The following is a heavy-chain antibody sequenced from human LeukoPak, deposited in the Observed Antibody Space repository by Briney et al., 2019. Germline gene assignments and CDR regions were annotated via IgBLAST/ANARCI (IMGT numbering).Heavy chain of an antibody. CDR3: AREGIKYQLLLDY. V-gene: IGHV3-7*01. J-gene: IGHJ4*02. Sequence: GGSLRLSCAASGFTFSSFWMSWVRQAPGKGLEWVANIKRDGGDKYYVDSVKGRFSISRDNAKNSLYLQMNSLRAEDTAVYYCAREGIKYQLLLDYWGQGTLVTVSS. D-gene: IGHD2-2*01. CDR1: GFTFSSFW. CDR2: IKRDGGDK.